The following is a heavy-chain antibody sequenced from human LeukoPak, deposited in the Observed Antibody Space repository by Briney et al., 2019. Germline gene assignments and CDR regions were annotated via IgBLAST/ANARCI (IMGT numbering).Heavy chain of an antibody. D-gene: IGHD3-22*01. Sequence: GASVKVSCKASGYTFTSYGISWVRQASGQGLEWMGWISAYNGNTNYAQKLQGRVTMTEDTSTDTAYMELSSLRSEDTAVYYCATEAVYDSSGYLWGQGTLVTVSS. J-gene: IGHJ5*02. CDR3: ATEAVYDSSGYL. CDR1: GYTFTSYG. CDR2: ISAYNGNT. V-gene: IGHV1-18*01.